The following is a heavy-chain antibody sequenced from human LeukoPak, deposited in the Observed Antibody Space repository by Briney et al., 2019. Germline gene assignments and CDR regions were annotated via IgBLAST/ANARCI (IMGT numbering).Heavy chain of an antibody. CDR3: ARDQWEAGTTRRRWFDP. V-gene: IGHV3-21*01. Sequence: PSETLSLTCAVYGGSFSGYYWSWIRQPPGKGLEWASSISSSSSYIYYADSVKGRFTISRDNAKNSLYLQMNSLRAEDTAVYYCARDQWEAGTTRRRWFDPWGQGTPVTVSS. D-gene: IGHD1-7*01. CDR2: ISSSSSYI. CDR1: GGSFSGYY. J-gene: IGHJ5*02.